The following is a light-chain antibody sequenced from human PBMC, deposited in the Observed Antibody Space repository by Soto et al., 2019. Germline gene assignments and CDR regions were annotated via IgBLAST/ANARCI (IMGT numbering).Light chain of an antibody. V-gene: IGKV3-11*01. J-gene: IGKJ4*01. CDR1: QSVSSY. Sequence: VLTQSVATLSLSPGRTATLSYRAIQSVSSYLAWYQQKPGQAPRLLIYDASNRATGIPVRFSGSGSGTDFTLTISSLDSEDFAVYYCQQRSNWPRPHTFGGGTKVDI. CDR2: DAS. CDR3: QQRSNWPRPHT.